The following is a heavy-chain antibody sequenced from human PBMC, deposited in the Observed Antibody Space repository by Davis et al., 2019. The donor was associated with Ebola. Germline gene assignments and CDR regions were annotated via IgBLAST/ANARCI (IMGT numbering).Heavy chain of an antibody. D-gene: IGHD3-3*01. V-gene: IGHV3-43*01. CDR1: GFTFDDYI. Sequence: PGGSLRLSCAASGFTFDDYIMHWVRQAPGKGLDWVSLISWDGGSTYYADSVKGRFTISRDNSKNSLYLQMNSLRTEDTALYYCAKGSPFGVVRNTFDYWGQGTLVTVSS. CDR3: AKGSPFGVVRNTFDY. J-gene: IGHJ4*02. CDR2: ISWDGGST.